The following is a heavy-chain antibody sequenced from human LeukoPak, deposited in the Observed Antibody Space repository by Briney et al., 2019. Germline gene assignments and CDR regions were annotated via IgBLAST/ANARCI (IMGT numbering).Heavy chain of an antibody. D-gene: IGHD3-22*01. CDR1: GFTFSSYE. V-gene: IGHV3-48*03. CDR3: ARDHYDSSGYYYVPLSY. J-gene: IGHJ4*02. CDR2: ISSSGSTI. Sequence: PGGSLRLSCAASGFTFSSYEMNWVRQAPGKGLEWVSYISSSGSTIYYADSVKGRFTISRDNAKNSLYLQMNSLRAEDTAVYYCARDHYDSSGYYYVPLSYWGQGTLVTVSS.